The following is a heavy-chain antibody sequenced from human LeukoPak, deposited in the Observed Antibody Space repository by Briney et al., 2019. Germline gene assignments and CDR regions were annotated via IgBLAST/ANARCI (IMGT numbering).Heavy chain of an antibody. Sequence: GGSLRLSCAASGFTVSSNYMSWVRQAPGKGLEWVSVIYSGGTTYYADSVKGRFTISRDNSRNTLSLQMNSLRAEDTAVYYCARDRRGYCSGGSCYSESHYYYGMDVWGQGTTVTVSS. V-gene: IGHV3-66*01. J-gene: IGHJ6*02. D-gene: IGHD2-15*01. CDR3: ARDRRGYCSGGSCYSESHYYYGMDV. CDR1: GFTVSSNY. CDR2: IYSGGTT.